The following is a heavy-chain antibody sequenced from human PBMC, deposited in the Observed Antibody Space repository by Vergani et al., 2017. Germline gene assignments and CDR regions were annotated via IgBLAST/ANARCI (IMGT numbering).Heavy chain of an antibody. CDR1: GGSFNSYY. CDR2: IYHSGST. J-gene: IGHJ4*02. CDR3: ARDPADHSRVGATTGTDY. Sequence: QVQLQQWGAGLLKPSETLSLTCAVYGGSFNSYYWNWIRQPPGKRLEWIGSIYHSGSTYYNPSLKSRVTISVDTSKNQFSLKLSSVTAADTAVYYCARDPADHSRVGATTGTDYWGQGTLVTVSS. V-gene: IGHV4-34*01. D-gene: IGHD1-26*01.